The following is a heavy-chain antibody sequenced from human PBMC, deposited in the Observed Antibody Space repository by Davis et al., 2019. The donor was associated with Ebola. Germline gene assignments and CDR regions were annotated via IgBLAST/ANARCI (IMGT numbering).Heavy chain of an antibody. Sequence: SETLSPPFAVYGGSFSGYYWGWIRQPPGKGLEWIGSIYHSGSNYYNPSLKSRVTISVDTSKSPFSLKLSSVTAADTAVYYCARGIGVAGASDFWGQGTLVTVSS. J-gene: IGHJ4*02. CDR2: IYHSGSN. CDR1: GGSFSGYY. V-gene: IGHV4-38-2*01. CDR3: ARGIGVAGASDF. D-gene: IGHD6-19*01.